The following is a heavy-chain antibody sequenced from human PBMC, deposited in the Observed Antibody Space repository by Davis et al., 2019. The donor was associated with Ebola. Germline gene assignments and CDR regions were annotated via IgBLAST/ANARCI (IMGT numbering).Heavy chain of an antibody. V-gene: IGHV1-46*02. D-gene: IGHD2-21*01. CDR2: INPSGGST. CDR1: GYTFNTYY. J-gene: IGHJ4*02. Sequence: ASVKVSCKASGYTFNTYYIHWVRQAPGQGLEWMGIINPSGGSTTYAQNFQGRVTMTRDTSTRTVYMELSSLRSEDTAVYYCARGRGHYEYSGGDYWGQGTLVIVSS. CDR3: ARGRGHYEYSGGDY.